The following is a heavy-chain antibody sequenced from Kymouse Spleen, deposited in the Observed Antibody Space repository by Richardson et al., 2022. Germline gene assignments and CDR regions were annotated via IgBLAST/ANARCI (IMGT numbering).Heavy chain of an antibody. CDR3: ASYSSSSMDY. J-gene: IGHJ4*02. Sequence: QVQLVESGGGVVQPGRSLRLSCAASGFTFSSYGMHWVRQAPGKGLEWVAVIWYDGSNKYYADSVKGRFTISRDNSKNTLYLQMNSLRAEDTAVYYCASYSSSSMDYWGQGTLVTVSS. D-gene: IGHD6-6*01. V-gene: IGHV3-33*01. CDR2: IWYDGSNK. CDR1: GFTFSSYG.